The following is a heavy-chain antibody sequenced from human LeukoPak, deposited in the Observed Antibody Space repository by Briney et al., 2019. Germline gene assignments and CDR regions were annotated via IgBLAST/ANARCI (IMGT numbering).Heavy chain of an antibody. Sequence: GGSLRLSCAASGFTFSSYAMSWVRQAPGKGLEWVSAISGSGGSTYYADSVKGRFTISRDNAQNSLYLQVSSLRAEDTAVYYCARPRDSGWSKTWDYWGQGTLVTVSS. CDR3: ARPRDSGWSKTWDY. J-gene: IGHJ4*02. V-gene: IGHV3-23*01. CDR2: ISGSGGST. CDR1: GFTFSSYA. D-gene: IGHD6-13*01.